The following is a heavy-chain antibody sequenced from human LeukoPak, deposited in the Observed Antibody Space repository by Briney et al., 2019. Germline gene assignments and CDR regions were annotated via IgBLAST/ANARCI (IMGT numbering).Heavy chain of an antibody. V-gene: IGHV3-30*18. CDR1: GFTFSSYG. CDR2: ISYDGSNK. Sequence: GGSLRLSCAASGFTFSSYGMHWVRQAPGKGLEWVAVISYDGSNKYYADSVKGRFTISRDNSKNTLYLQMNSLRAEDTAVYYCAKDGGSTNYYGSGSYEDYFDYWGQGTLVTVSS. J-gene: IGHJ4*02. CDR3: AKDGGSTNYYGSGSYEDYFDY. D-gene: IGHD3-10*01.